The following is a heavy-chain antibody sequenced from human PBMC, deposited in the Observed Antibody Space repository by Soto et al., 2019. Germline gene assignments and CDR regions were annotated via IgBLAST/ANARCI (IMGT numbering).Heavy chain of an antibody. V-gene: IGHV1-18*01. CDR1: GYTFTSYG. J-gene: IGHJ5*02. CDR3: ARDQTYYYGSGSYYPTQNWFDP. CDR2: ISAYNGNT. Sequence: ASVKVSCKASGYTFTSYGISWVRQAPGQGLEWMGWISAYNGNTNYAQKLQGRVTMTTDTSTSTAYMELRSLRSDDTAVYYCARDQTYYYGSGSYYPTQNWFDPWGQGTLVTVS. D-gene: IGHD3-10*01.